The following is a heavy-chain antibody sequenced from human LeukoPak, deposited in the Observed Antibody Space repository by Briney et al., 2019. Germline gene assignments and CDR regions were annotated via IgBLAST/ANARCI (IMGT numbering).Heavy chain of an antibody. J-gene: IGHJ4*02. CDR1: GFTVSSNY. Sequence: GGSLRLSCAASGFTVSSNYMSWVRQAPGKGLEWVSVIYSGGSTYYADSVKGRFTISRDNSKNTLYLQMNSLRAEDTAVYYCARLTGWELGFDYWGQGTLVTVSS. CDR2: IYSGGST. CDR3: ARLTGWELGFDY. D-gene: IGHD1-26*01. V-gene: IGHV3-53*01.